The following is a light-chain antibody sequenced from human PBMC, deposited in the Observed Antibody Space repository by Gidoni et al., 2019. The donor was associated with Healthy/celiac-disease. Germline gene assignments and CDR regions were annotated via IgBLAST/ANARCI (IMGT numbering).Light chain of an antibody. J-gene: IGKJ4*01. Sequence: IQMTHSPSTLSASVGDRVTITCRASQSISTWLAWYQQKPGKAPKLLIYKASSLESGVPSRFSGSGSGTEFTLTINSLQPDDFATYYCQQYNSYPLTFGGGTKVEIK. CDR3: QQYNSYPLT. V-gene: IGKV1-5*03. CDR2: KAS. CDR1: QSISTW.